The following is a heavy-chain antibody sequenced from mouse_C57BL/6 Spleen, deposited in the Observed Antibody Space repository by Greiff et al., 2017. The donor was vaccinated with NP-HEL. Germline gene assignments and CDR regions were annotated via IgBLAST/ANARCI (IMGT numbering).Heavy chain of an antibody. J-gene: IGHJ4*01. Sequence: QVQLQQPGAELVMPGASVKLSCKASGYTFTSYWMHWVKQRPGQGLEWIGEIDPSDSYTNYNQKFKGKSTLTVDKSSSTAYMQLSSLTSEDSAVYYCARWSGGNPYYARDYWGQGTSVTVSS. CDR3: ARWSGGNPYYARDY. CDR2: IDPSDSYT. CDR1: GYTFTSYW. D-gene: IGHD2-1*01. V-gene: IGHV1-69*01.